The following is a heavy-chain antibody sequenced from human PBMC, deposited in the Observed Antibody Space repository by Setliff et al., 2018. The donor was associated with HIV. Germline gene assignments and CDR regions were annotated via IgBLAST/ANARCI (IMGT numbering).Heavy chain of an antibody. Sequence: ASVKVSCKASGYTFTSYAMHWVRQAPGQRLEWMGWINAGNGNTKYSQRFQGRVTITRDTSASTAYMELSSLRSEDTAVYYCARGSGEWELPFDYWGQGTLVTVSS. CDR3: ARGSGEWELPFDY. V-gene: IGHV1-3*01. D-gene: IGHD1-26*01. CDR2: INAGNGNT. J-gene: IGHJ4*02. CDR1: GYTFTSYA.